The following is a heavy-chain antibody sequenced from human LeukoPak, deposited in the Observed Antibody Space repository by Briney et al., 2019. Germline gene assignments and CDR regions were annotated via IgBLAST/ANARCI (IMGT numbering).Heavy chain of an antibody. CDR2: ISTSGSST. CDR3: AKDRQMWFSGGYDAFAF. CDR1: GFTFSTYG. V-gene: IGHV3-23*01. Sequence: RGSLRLSCAASGFTFSTYGVSWVRQAPGKGLEWVSSISTSGSSTYYAGSVKGRFTISRDNPKTTLYLHRNCLRADDTAVYYCAKDRQMWFSGGYDAFAFWGQGTMVTVSS. J-gene: IGHJ3*01. D-gene: IGHD2-21*01.